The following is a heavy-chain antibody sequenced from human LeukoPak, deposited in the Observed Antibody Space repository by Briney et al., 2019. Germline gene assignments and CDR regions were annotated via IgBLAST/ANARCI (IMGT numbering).Heavy chain of an antibody. Sequence: PSETLSLTCAVSGGYISNNYWSRIRQPPGKGLEWIGYIYYSGSTNYNPSLKSRVTISVDTSKNQFSLKLSSVTATDTAVYRCARHPGNDFGDYETDWGQGTLVTVSS. J-gene: IGHJ4*02. CDR3: ARHPGNDFGDYETD. CDR2: IYYSGST. D-gene: IGHD4-17*01. CDR1: GGYISNNY. V-gene: IGHV4-59*08.